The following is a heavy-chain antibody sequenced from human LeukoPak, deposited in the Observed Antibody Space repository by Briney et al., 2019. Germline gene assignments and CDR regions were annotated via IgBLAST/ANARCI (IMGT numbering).Heavy chain of an antibody. CDR3: TRDRVSSDS. J-gene: IGHJ4*02. Sequence: PGGSLRLSCAASGFTFSSYAMSWVRQAPGKRLEWVSAISGSGGSTYYADSVKGRFTISRDNSKNTLYLQMNSLRAEDTAVYYCTRDRVSSDSWGQGTLVIVSS. CDR1: GFTFSSYA. D-gene: IGHD3-16*02. CDR2: ISGSGGST. V-gene: IGHV3-23*01.